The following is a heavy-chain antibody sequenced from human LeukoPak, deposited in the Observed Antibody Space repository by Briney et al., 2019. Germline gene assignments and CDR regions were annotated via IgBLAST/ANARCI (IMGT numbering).Heavy chain of an antibody. V-gene: IGHV3-30*18. CDR1: GFTFSSYG. J-gene: IGHJ4*02. CDR2: ISYDGSNK. D-gene: IGHD6-13*01. CDR3: AKTVSSMTGIAAAGILV. Sequence: GGSLRLSCAASGFTFSSYGMHWVRQAPGKGLEWVAVISYDGSNKYYADSVKGRFTISRDNSKNTLYLQMNSLRAEDTAVYYCAKTVSSMTGIAAAGILVWGQGTLVTVSS.